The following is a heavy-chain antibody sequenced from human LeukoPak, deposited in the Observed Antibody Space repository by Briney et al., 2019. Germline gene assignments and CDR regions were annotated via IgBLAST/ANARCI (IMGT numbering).Heavy chain of an antibody. CDR2: IYYSGST. D-gene: IGHD6-13*01. CDR1: GGSISSYY. V-gene: IGHV4-59*01. Sequence: SETLSLTCTVSGGSISSYYWSWIRQPPGKGLEWIGYIYYSGSTNYNPSLKSRVTISVDTSKNQFSLKLSSVTAADTAVYYCARVGNINGYSSSWYYFDYWGQGTLVTVSS. CDR3: ARVGNINGYSSSWYYFDY. J-gene: IGHJ4*02.